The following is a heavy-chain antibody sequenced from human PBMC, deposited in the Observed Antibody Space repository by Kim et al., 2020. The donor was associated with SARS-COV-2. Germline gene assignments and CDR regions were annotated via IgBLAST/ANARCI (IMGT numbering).Heavy chain of an antibody. Sequence: GGSLRLSCAASGFRFADCAMHWVRQAPGKGLEWVSGISWNSGNIGYADSVKGRFTISRDNAKNSMYLQMNSLRAEDTAFYYCANYCSSSSCPLGSDVWGQGTMVTVSS. CDR3: ANYCSSSSCPLGSDV. CDR1: GFRFADCA. V-gene: IGHV3-9*01. J-gene: IGHJ3*01. CDR2: ISWNSGNI. D-gene: IGHD2-2*01.